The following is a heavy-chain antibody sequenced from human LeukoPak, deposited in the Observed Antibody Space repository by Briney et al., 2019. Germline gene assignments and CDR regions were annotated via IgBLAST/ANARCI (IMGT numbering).Heavy chain of an antibody. CDR3: ARVVTMVRGADDAFDI. Sequence: SETLSLTCTVSGGPISSYYWSWIRQPPGKGLEWIGYIYYSGSTNYNPSLKSRVTISVDTSKNQFSLKLSSVTAADTAVYYCARVVTMVRGADDAFDIWGQGTMVTVSS. CDR2: IYYSGST. D-gene: IGHD3-10*01. V-gene: IGHV4-59*01. CDR1: GGPISSYY. J-gene: IGHJ3*02.